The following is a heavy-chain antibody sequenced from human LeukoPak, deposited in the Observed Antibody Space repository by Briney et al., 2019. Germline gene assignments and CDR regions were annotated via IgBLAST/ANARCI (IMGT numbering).Heavy chain of an antibody. D-gene: IGHD2-15*01. CDR3: ARAPRSPGIVVVVAAGAFDI. V-gene: IGHV1-46*01. CDR1: GYTFTSYY. CDR2: INPSGGST. J-gene: IGHJ3*02. Sequence: ASVKVSCKASGYTFTSYYMHWVRQAPGQGLEWMGIINPSGGSTSYAQKFQGRVTMTRDTSTSTVYMELSSLRSEDTAVYYCARAPRSPGIVVVVAAGAFDIWGQGTMVTVSS.